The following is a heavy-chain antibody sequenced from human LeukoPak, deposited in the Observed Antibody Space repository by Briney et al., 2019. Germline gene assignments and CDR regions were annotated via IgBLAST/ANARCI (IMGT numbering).Heavy chain of an antibody. CDR1: GGSISSYY. CDR3: ARDRRSWYFDL. J-gene: IGHJ2*01. CDR2: IYYSGST. V-gene: IGHV4-59*01. Sequence: SETLSLTCTVSGGSISSYYWSWIRQPPGKGLEWIGYIYYSGSTNYNPSLKSRVTISVDTSKNQFSLKLSSVTAADTAVYYCARDRRSWYFDLWGRGTLVTVSS.